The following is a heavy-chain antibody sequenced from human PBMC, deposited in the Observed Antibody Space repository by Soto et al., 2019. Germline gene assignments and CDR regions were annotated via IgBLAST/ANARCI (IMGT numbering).Heavy chain of an antibody. CDR1: GFTFSSYA. CDR2: ISYDGSNK. D-gene: IGHD2-2*01. V-gene: IGHV3-30-3*01. Sequence: GGSLRLSCAASGFTFSSYAMHWVRQAPGKGLEWVAVISYDGSNKYYPDSVKGRFTISRDNSKNTLYLQMNSLRAEDTAVYYCAKVKPRYCSSTSCPGGMDVWGQGTTVTVSS. J-gene: IGHJ6*02. CDR3: AKVKPRYCSSTSCPGGMDV.